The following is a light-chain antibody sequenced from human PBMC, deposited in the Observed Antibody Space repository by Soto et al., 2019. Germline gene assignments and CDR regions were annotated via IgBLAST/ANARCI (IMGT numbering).Light chain of an antibody. CDR1: QSLLHITGETF. V-gene: IGKV2-29*01. CDR3: QQYYSTFIT. CDR2: EVS. Sequence: DVVMTQTPLSLSVAPGQPASISCKSSQSLLHITGETFLFWYLQKPGQSPQLLIYEVSTRVSGVPDRFSGSGSGTDFTLEISRVETDDVGIYYCQQYYSTFITFGQGTRLEIK. J-gene: IGKJ5*01.